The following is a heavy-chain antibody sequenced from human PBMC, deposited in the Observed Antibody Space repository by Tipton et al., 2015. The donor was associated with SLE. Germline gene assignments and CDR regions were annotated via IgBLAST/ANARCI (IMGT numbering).Heavy chain of an antibody. CDR1: GGSISSYY. CDR2: IYYGGST. CDR3: ATGGGGY. J-gene: IGHJ4*02. Sequence: TLSLTCTVSGGSISSYYWSWIRQPPGKGLEWIGYIYYGGSTNYNPSLKSRVTISVDTSKNQFSLKLSSVTAADTAVYYCATGGGGYWDQGTLVTVSS. D-gene: IGHD3-16*01. V-gene: IGHV4-59*01.